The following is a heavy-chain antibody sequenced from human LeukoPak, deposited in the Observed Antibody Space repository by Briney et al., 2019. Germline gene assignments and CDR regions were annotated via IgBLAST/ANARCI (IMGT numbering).Heavy chain of an antibody. J-gene: IGHJ4*02. Sequence: SETLSLTCTVSGGSISSSSYYWGWIRQPPGKGLEWIGSIYYSGSTYYNPSLKSRVTIPVDTSKNQFSLKLSSVTAADTAVYYCARRGILTGYSFDYWGQGTLVTVSS. V-gene: IGHV4-39*01. CDR1: GGSISSSSYY. CDR2: IYYSGST. CDR3: ARRGILTGYSFDY. D-gene: IGHD3-9*01.